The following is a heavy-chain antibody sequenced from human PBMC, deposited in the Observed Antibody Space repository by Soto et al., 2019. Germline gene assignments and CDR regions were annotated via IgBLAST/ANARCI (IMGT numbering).Heavy chain of an antibody. J-gene: IGHJ6*03. Sequence: EVQWLESGGGLVQPGGSLRLSCAASGFSFSNYVMTWVLQAPGKGLEWVSDISGSGGTTYYADSVKGRFTISRDNSKNTLYLQMNSLRAEDTAVYYCAKKGVPPQEYYYYYYMDVWGKGTTVTVSS. D-gene: IGHD3-16*01. CDR2: ISGSGGTT. CDR3: AKKGVPPQEYYYYYYMDV. V-gene: IGHV3-23*01. CDR1: GFSFSNYV.